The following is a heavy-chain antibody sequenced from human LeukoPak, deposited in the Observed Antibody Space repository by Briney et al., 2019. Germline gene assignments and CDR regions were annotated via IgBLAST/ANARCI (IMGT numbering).Heavy chain of an antibody. D-gene: IGHD3-10*01. J-gene: IGHJ4*02. CDR2: SRGSGGST. V-gene: IGHV3-23*01. Sequence: GGSLRLSCAASGFTFSSYGMSWVRQAPGEGLEWVSASRGSGGSTYYADSVKGRFTISRDNSKNTLYLQMNSLRAEDTAVYYCAKDSSITYYYGSGEIDYWGQGTLVTVSS. CDR1: GFTFSSYG. CDR3: AKDSSITYYYGSGEIDY.